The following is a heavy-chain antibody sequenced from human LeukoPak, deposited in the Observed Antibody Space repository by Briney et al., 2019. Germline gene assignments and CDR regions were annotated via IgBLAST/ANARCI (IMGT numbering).Heavy chain of an antibody. Sequence: SETLSLTCTVSGGSISTNYWSWVRQPAGKGLEWIGRIFASGSTNYNPSLKSRVTMSVDTSKNQFSLNLTSVTAADTAVYYCARGAGYSREVNFYHYMDVWGKGTTATVSS. D-gene: IGHD1-26*01. V-gene: IGHV4-4*07. CDR2: IFASGST. J-gene: IGHJ6*03. CDR3: ARGAGYSREVNFYHYMDV. CDR1: GGSISTNY.